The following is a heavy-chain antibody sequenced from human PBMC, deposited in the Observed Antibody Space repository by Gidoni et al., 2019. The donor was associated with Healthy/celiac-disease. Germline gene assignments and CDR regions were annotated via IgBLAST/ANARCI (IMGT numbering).Heavy chain of an antibody. CDR3: ARDSSLQVAQLVRGFDY. J-gene: IGHJ4*02. D-gene: IGHD6-6*01. CDR2: ISAYNGNT. Sequence: QVQLVQSGAEVKKPGASVKVSCKASGYTFTSYGISWVRQAPGQGLEWMGWISAYNGNTNYAQKLQGRVTMTTDTSTSTAYMELRSLRSDDTAVYYCARDSSLQVAQLVRGFDYWGQGTLVTVSS. CDR1: GYTFTSYG. V-gene: IGHV1-18*01.